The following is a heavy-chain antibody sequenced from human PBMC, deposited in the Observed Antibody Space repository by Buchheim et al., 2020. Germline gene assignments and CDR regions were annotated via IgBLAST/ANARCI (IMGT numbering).Heavy chain of an antibody. CDR1: GGSISSGGYY. J-gene: IGHJ4*02. Sequence: QVQLQESGPGLVKPSQTLSLTCTVSGGSISSGGYYWSWIRQHPGKGLEWIGYIYYSGSTYYNPSLKSRVTIAVDTSKNQFPLKLSSVTAADTAVYYCARVGAAPRGPSSGYRRGYFDYWGQGTL. CDR3: ARVGAAPRGPSSGYRRGYFDY. CDR2: IYYSGST. D-gene: IGHD3-22*01. V-gene: IGHV4-31*03.